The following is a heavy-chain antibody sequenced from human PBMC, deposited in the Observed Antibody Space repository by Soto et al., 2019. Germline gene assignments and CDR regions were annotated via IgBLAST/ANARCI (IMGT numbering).Heavy chain of an antibody. V-gene: IGHV1-2*02. CDR3: AIRTGQLAIISEFDGDWFFEV. CDR2: INPDSGDT. Sequence: VQLVQSGAEVKKPGATVKLSCKVSGYTFTDYYVHWVQQAPGKGLEWVGWINPDSGDTNLAQRFQGRVTMTSDTSINTAYMELSSLRSDDTAVYYCAIRTGQLAIISEFDGDWFFEVWGRGTLVTVSS. D-gene: IGHD2-2*01. CDR1: GYTFTDYY. J-gene: IGHJ2*01.